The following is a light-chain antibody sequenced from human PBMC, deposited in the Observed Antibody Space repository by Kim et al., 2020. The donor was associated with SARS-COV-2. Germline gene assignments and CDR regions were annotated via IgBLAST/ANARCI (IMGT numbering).Light chain of an antibody. CDR2: LDN. CDR1: FSNIGSYT. Sequence: GQRVTISCYGDFSNIGSYTVQWYQHLPGTTPKLLISLDNEQSSGVPDRFSGSRSGTSASLAISGLQTEDEGDYYCASWDDRLNGVVFGAGTQLTVL. J-gene: IGLJ2*01. V-gene: IGLV1-44*01. CDR3: ASWDDRLNGVV.